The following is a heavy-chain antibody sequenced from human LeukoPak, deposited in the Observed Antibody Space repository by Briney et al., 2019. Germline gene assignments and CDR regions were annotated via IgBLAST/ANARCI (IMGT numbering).Heavy chain of an antibody. V-gene: IGHV3-74*01. Sequence: GGSLRLSCTASGFTISSSWMHWVRQAPGKGLVWVSRIDNDASSTNYAYSVKGRFTISRDNAKNTLYLQMNSLRAEDTAVYYCARGGGYSYGPLDSWGQGTLVTVSP. J-gene: IGHJ4*02. CDR3: ARGGGYSYGPLDS. D-gene: IGHD5-18*01. CDR2: IDNDASST. CDR1: GFTISSSW.